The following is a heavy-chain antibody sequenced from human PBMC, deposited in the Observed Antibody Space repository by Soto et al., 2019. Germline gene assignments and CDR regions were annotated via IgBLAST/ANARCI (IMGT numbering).Heavy chain of an antibody. CDR2: ISYDGSNK. Sequence: GGSLRLSCAASGFTFSSYAMHWVRQAPGKGLEWVAVISYDGSNKYYADSVKGRFTISRDNSKNTLYLQMNSLRAEDTAVYYCARDQGRWELKDIYYYYGMDVWGQGTTVTVSS. CDR1: GFTFSSYA. D-gene: IGHD1-26*01. V-gene: IGHV3-30-3*01. CDR3: ARDQGRWELKDIYYYYGMDV. J-gene: IGHJ6*02.